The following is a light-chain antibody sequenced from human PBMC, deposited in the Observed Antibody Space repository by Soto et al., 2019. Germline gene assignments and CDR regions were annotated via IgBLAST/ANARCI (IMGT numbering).Light chain of an antibody. CDR3: QHYNNWPPT. J-gene: IGKJ3*01. CDR2: YAS. CDR1: ESVHRN. V-gene: IGKV3-15*01. Sequence: EMVMTQSPATLSVSPGERVTLSCRASESVHRNLAWYQQKPGQGPSLLIYYASTRATGVPDRFTGSGSGTEFTLPISSLQSEDFGVYHCQHYNNWPPTFGPGTKVEIK.